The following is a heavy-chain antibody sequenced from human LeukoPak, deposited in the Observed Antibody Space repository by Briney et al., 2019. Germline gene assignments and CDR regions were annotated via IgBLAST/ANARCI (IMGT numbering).Heavy chain of an antibody. CDR2: IIPIFGTA. Sequence: SVKVSCKASGGTFSSYAISWVRQAPGQGLEWMGRIIPIFGTANYAQKFQGRVTITTDESTSTAYMELSSLRSEDTAVYYCARELYYYDSSGYYNDYWRQGTLVTVSS. J-gene: IGHJ4*02. CDR3: ARELYYYDSSGYYNDY. V-gene: IGHV1-69*05. CDR1: GGTFSSYA. D-gene: IGHD3-22*01.